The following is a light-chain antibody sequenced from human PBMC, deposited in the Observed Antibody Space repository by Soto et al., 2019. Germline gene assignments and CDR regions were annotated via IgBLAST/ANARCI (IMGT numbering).Light chain of an antibody. J-gene: IGKJ1*01. Sequence: EIVLTQSPGTLSLSPGERATLSCRASQSVSSSYLAWYQQKLGQAPRLLSYGASSRATGIPDTFSGSGSGTDLTLDISRLEPEELAVYYCQHYGSSPWTFGQGTKVEIK. CDR2: GAS. CDR1: QSVSSSY. CDR3: QHYGSSPWT. V-gene: IGKV3-20*01.